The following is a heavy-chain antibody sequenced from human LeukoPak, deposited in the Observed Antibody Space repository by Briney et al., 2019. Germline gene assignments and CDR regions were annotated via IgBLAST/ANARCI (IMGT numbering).Heavy chain of an antibody. CDR1: DVSIISYY. CDR2: ISYTGNT. J-gene: IGHJ6*03. Sequence: PSETLSLTCTVSDVSIISYYWSWIRQPPGKGLEWIGHISYTGNTNYNPSLTSRVTISVDRPKNQVSLKLTSLTAADTPVYSCARAGDGYNSYYYMDVWGKGTTVTVSS. D-gene: IGHD5-24*01. V-gene: IGHV4-59*01. CDR3: ARAGDGYNSYYYMDV.